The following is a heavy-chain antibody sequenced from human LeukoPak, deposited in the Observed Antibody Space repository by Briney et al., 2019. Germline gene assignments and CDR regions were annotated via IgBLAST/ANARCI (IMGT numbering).Heavy chain of an antibody. Sequence: PGGSLRLSCAASAFTFSSYGMHWVRQAPGKGLEWVAFIRYDRSNKYYADSVKGRFTISRDNSKNTLYLQMNSLRAEDTAVYYCAKASYSSSWPPYFDHWGQGTLVTVSS. CDR2: IRYDRSNK. D-gene: IGHD6-13*01. CDR3: AKASYSSSWPPYFDH. J-gene: IGHJ4*02. CDR1: AFTFSSYG. V-gene: IGHV3-30*02.